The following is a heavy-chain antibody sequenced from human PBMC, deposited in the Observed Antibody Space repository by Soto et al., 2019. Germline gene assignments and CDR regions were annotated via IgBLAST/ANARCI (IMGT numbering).Heavy chain of an antibody. D-gene: IGHD3-10*01. CDR2: ISGSGGST. V-gene: IGHV3-23*01. J-gene: IGHJ6*03. CDR3: AKDREDSPDPMVRGVIIDLYYYYYMDV. Sequence: GGSLRLSCAASGFTFSSYAMSWVRQAPGKGLEWVSAISGSGGSTYYADSVKGRFTISRDNSKNTLYLQMNSLRAEDTAVYYCAKDREDSPDPMVRGVIIDLYYYYYMDVWGKGTTVTVSS. CDR1: GFTFSSYA.